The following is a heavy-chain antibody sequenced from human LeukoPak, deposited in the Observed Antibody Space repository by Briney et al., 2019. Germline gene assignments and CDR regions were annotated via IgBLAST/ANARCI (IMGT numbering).Heavy chain of an antibody. CDR1: GFTFSSYW. D-gene: IGHD4-17*01. J-gene: IGHJ2*01. CDR3: VTKTTVTFYWYFDL. Sequence: GGSLRLSCAASGFTFSSYWMSWVRQAPGKGLQWVSAISASGVDTFYADSVKGRFTMSRDNSKDTLYLQMDSLRAEDTAVYYCVTKTTVTFYWYFDLWGRGTLVTVSS. V-gene: IGHV3-23*01. CDR2: ISASGVDT.